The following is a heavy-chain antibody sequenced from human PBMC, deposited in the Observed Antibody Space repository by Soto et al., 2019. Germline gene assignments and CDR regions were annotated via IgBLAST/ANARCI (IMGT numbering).Heavy chain of an antibody. Sequence: SETLSLTCTVSSGSISSTFNYWGWIRRPPGKGLEWIGSVYFTGSTYLKPSLKSRVTIAVDVSKNQFSLQLTSVTAADTAIYYCATTLYNWNYYFNSWGQGALVTVSS. D-gene: IGHD1-7*01. CDR2: VYFTGST. CDR3: ATTLYNWNYYFNS. V-gene: IGHV4-39*01. CDR1: SGSISSTFNY. J-gene: IGHJ4*02.